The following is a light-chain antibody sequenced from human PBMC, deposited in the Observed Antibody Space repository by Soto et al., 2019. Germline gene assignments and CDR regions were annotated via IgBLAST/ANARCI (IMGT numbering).Light chain of an antibody. Sequence: EIVLTQSLATLSLSPGERATLSCRASQSVSIYLAWYQQKPGQAPRLLIYDASNRATGIPARFSGSGSGTDFTLTISSLEPEDFAVYYCQQRSNWPPTFGGGTKVEIK. CDR3: QQRSNWPPT. CDR1: QSVSIY. CDR2: DAS. V-gene: IGKV3-11*01. J-gene: IGKJ4*01.